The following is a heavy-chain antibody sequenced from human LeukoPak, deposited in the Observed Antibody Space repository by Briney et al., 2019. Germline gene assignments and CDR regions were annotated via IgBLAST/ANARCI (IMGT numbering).Heavy chain of an antibody. J-gene: IGHJ4*02. CDR1: GYTITGYY. D-gene: IGHD3-3*01. CDR2: MDPDGGGGT. V-gene: IGHV1-2*02. Sequence: ASVKVSCKASGYTITGYYMHWVRQAPGQGLEWMGWMDPDGGGGTNYAQMFQGRVTMTRDTSINTAYMELSSLRSDDTAIYYCARVSGRSGPFEYWGQGTLVTVSS. CDR3: ARVSGRSGPFEY.